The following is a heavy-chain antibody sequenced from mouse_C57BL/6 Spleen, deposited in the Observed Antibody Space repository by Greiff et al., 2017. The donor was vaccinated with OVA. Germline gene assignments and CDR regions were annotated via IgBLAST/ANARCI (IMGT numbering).Heavy chain of an antibody. CDR2: ISNGGGST. V-gene: IGHV5-12*01. CDR3: ATYGNYGYCDY. J-gene: IGHJ2*01. Sequence: EVHLVESGGGLVQPGGSLKLSCAASGFTFSDYYMYWVRQTPEKRLEWVAYISNGGGSTYYPDTVKGRFTISRDNAKNTLYLQMSRLKSEDTAMYYCATYGNYGYCDYWGQGTTLTVSS. CDR1: GFTFSDYY. D-gene: IGHD2-1*01.